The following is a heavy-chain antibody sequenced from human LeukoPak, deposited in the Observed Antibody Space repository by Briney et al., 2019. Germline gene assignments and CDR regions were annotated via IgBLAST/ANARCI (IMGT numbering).Heavy chain of an antibody. D-gene: IGHD6-13*01. CDR3: ARLTSSWYQDWYFDL. V-gene: IGHV4-4*07. Sequence: SETLSLTCTVSSGSISNYDWSWIRQPAGKGLEWIGRIYTGGSTNYNPSLKSRVTMSVDTSKKQFSLKLSSVTAADTAVYYCARLTSSWYQDWYFDLWGRGTLVTVSS. CDR1: SGSISNYD. CDR2: IYTGGST. J-gene: IGHJ2*01.